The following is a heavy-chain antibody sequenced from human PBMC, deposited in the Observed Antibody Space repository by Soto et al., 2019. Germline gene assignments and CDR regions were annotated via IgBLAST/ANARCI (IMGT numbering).Heavy chain of an antibody. CDR1: GDNFTAYY. CDR3: ARGIETRRSYNYSRMHV. V-gene: IGHV1-2*04. CDR2: INPNTGGT. D-gene: IGHD2-2*02. Sequence: QVQLVQSGAEVKKSGASMKVSCKASGDNFTAYYIHWMRQSPGQGPEWMGWINPNTGGTSYAQKFRGWVTMTRDTTISTVYMELSRLTSDDTAVYFCARGIETRRSYNYSRMHVWGQGTTVTVS. J-gene: IGHJ6*02.